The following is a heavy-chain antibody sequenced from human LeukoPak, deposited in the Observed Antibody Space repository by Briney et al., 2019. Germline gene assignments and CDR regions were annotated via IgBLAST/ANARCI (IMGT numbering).Heavy chain of an antibody. CDR2: INPNSGGT. D-gene: IGHD2-2*01. CDR3: ARDDLGYCSSTSCYGGGYYFDY. J-gene: IGHJ4*02. Sequence: GASVKVSCKASGGTFSSYAISWVRQAPGQGLEWMGWINPNSGGTNFAQKFQGRVTMTRDTSISTAYMELSRLRSDDTAVYYCARDDLGYCSSTSCYGGGYYFDYWGQGTLVTVSS. V-gene: IGHV1-2*02. CDR1: GGTFSSYA.